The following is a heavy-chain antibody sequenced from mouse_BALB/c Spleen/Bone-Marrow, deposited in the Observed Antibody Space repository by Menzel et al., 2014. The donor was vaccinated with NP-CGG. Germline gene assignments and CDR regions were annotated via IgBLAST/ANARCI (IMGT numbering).Heavy chain of an antibody. D-gene: IGHD3-2*01. CDR2: ISTYSANT. Sequence: QVQLQQSGPELVSPGVSVEISRKAFGYTFTDYAIHWVKQSHSKSLEWIGIISTYSANTNYNQKFKGKATMTVDKSSSTAYMELARLTFEDSAIYFCARDISGYVRAMDYWGQGTSVTVSS. CDR1: GYTFTDYA. V-gene: IGHV1-67*01. CDR3: ARDISGYVRAMDY. J-gene: IGHJ4*01.